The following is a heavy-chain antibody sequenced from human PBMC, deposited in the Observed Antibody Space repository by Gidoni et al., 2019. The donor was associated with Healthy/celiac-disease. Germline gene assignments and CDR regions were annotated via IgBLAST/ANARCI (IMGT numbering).Heavy chain of an antibody. CDR2: INHSGST. V-gene: IGHV4-34*01. Sequence: QVQLQQWGAGLLKPSETLSLTCAVYGGSFSAYYWSWIRQPPGKGLEWIGEINHSGSTNYNPSLKSRVTISVDTSKNQFSLKLSSVTAADTAVHYCARVRADYIWVSYRSRPRGEYYFDYWGQGTLVTVSS. D-gene: IGHD3-16*02. CDR1: GGSFSAYY. CDR3: ARVRADYIWVSYRSRPRGEYYFDY. J-gene: IGHJ4*02.